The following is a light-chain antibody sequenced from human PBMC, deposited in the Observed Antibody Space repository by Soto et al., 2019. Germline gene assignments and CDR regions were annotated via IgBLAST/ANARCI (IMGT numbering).Light chain of an antibody. V-gene: IGKV2-30*01. CDR2: KVS. CDR1: QSLLYSDGNTY. CDR3: RQGTYWPPST. Sequence: DVVMSQSPLSLPVTLGQPASISCRSSQSLLYSDGNTYLSWFQQRPGQSPRRLIYKVSNRESGVPDRRSGSGSGTNFILKISRVEAADVGVYYCRQGTYWPPSTFGQGTKVEIK. J-gene: IGKJ1*01.